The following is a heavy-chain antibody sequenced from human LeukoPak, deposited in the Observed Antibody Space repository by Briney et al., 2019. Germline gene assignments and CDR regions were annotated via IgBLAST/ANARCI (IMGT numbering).Heavy chain of an antibody. CDR3: ARVPLLWFGESAPPYYFDY. Sequence: GGSLRLSCAASGFTFSSYSMNWVRQAPGKGLEWVSSISSSSSYIYYADSVKGRFTISRDNAKNSLYPQMNSLRAEDTAVYYCARVPLLWFGESAPPYYFDYWGQGTLVTVSS. CDR1: GFTFSSYS. V-gene: IGHV3-21*01. CDR2: ISSSSSYI. D-gene: IGHD3-10*01. J-gene: IGHJ4*02.